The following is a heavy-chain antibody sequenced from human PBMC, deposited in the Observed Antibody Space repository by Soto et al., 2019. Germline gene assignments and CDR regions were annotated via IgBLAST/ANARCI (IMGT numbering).Heavy chain of an antibody. CDR1: GFTFSDYW. V-gene: IGHV3-7*04. CDR2: IKKDGSET. D-gene: IGHD3-22*01. Sequence: PGGSLRLSCAASGFTFSDYWMSWVRQAPGKGLEWVANIKKDGSETYYVDSVKGRFTISRDNARNSLSLQMNSLRAEDTAVYYCTRDYYYDSPGPNYWGQGTQVTXSS. CDR3: TRDYYYDSPGPNY. J-gene: IGHJ4*02.